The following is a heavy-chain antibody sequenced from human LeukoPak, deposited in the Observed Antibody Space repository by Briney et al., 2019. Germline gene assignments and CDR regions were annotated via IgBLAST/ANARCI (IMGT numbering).Heavy chain of an antibody. Sequence: SETLSLTCTVSGGSISSYYWSWIRQPPGKGLEWIGYIYYSGSTNYNPSLKSRVTISVDTSKNQFSLKLSSVTAADTAVYCCARRIYKGIYYFDYWGQGTLVTVSS. CDR2: IYYSGST. CDR3: ARRIYKGIYYFDY. D-gene: IGHD2-15*01. V-gene: IGHV4-59*01. CDR1: GGSISSYY. J-gene: IGHJ4*02.